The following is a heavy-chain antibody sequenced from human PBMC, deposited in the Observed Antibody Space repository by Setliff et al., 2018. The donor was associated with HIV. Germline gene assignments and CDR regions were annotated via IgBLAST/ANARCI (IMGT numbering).Heavy chain of an antibody. V-gene: IGHV3-7*01. CDR3: ARETTTLVGDLLLFDY. J-gene: IGHJ4*02. CDR2: IKQDGSEK. Sequence: GGSLRLSCAASGFTFSSYTMHWVRQAPGKGLEWVANIKQDGSEKYYMDSVKGRFTISRDNAKNSLYLQMNSLRGEDTAVYYCARETTTLVGDLLLFDYWGQGTLVTVSS. D-gene: IGHD3-10*02. CDR1: GFTFSSYT.